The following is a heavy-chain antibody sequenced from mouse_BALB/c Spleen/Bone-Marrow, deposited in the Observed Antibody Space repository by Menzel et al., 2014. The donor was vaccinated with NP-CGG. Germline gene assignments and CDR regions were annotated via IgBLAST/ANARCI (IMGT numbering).Heavy chain of an antibody. CDR1: GYTFTSYV. V-gene: IGHV1-14*01. Sequence: VQLQQPGPGLVKPGASVKMSCKASGYTFTSYVMHWVKQKPGQGLEWIGYINPYNDGTKYNEKFKGKATLTSDKSSSTAYMELSSLTSEDSAVYYCARSLYGYDWYFDVWGAGTTVTVSS. CDR3: ARSLYGYDWYFDV. CDR2: INPYNDGT. J-gene: IGHJ1*01. D-gene: IGHD2-2*01.